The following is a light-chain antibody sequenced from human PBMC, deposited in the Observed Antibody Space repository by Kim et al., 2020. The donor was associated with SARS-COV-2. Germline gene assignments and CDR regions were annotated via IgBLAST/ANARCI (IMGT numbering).Light chain of an antibody. V-gene: IGKV3-15*01. Sequence: SPGERAALSCRASQSVSNNLAWYQQKPGQAPRLLIHGASTRATGVPGRFSGSGSGTEFTLTISSLQSEDFAVYYCQHYNDWPSLTFGGGTKVDIK. CDR1: QSVSNN. CDR3: QHYNDWPSLT. J-gene: IGKJ4*01. CDR2: GAS.